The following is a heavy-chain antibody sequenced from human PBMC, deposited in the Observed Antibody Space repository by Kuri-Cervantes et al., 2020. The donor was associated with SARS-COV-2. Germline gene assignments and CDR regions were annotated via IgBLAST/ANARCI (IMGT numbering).Heavy chain of an antibody. CDR2: ISGSGGST. CDR3: AKHYCSSTSCSYYFDY. J-gene: IGHJ4*02. CDR1: GFTFSSYA. Sequence: GGSLRLSCAASGFTFSSYAMSRVRQAPGKGLEWVSAISGSGGSTYYADSVKGRFTISRDNSKNTLYLQMNSLRAEDTAVYYCAKHYCSSTSCSYYFDYWGQGTPVTVSS. V-gene: IGHV3-23*01. D-gene: IGHD2-2*01.